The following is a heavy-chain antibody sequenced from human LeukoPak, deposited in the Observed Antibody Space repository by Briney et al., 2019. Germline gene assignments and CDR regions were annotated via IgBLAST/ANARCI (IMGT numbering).Heavy chain of an antibody. Sequence: GGSLRISCAASGFTFSSYAMSWVRQAPGKGLEWVSAISGSGGSTYYADSVKGRFTISRDNSKNTLYLQMNSLRAEDTAVYYCAKDRVGELDAFDIWGQGTMVTVSS. D-gene: IGHD1-7*01. J-gene: IGHJ3*02. CDR3: AKDRVGELDAFDI. V-gene: IGHV3-23*01. CDR2: ISGSGGST. CDR1: GFTFSSYA.